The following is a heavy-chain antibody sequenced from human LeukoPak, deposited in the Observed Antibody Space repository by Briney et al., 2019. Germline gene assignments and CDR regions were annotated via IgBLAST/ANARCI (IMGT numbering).Heavy chain of an antibody. CDR3: AQDLGGYYDSTWG. CDR2: ISGSGGST. V-gene: IGHV3-23*01. D-gene: IGHD3-22*01. Sequence: GGPLRLSCAASGFTFSSYAMSWLRQAPGKGLEGVSAISGSGGSTYYADSVKGRFTISRDNSKNTLYLQMDRLRAEDTAVHYCAQDLGGYYDSTWGWGQGTLVTVSS. J-gene: IGHJ4*02. CDR1: GFTFSSYA.